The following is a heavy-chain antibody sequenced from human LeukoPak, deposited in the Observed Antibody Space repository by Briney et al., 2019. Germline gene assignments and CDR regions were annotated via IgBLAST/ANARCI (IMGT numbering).Heavy chain of an antibody. D-gene: IGHD2-2*01. V-gene: IGHV3-21*01. CDR1: GFTFSSYS. Sequence: GSLRLSCAASGFTFSSYSMNWVRQAPGKGLEWVSSISSSSSYIYYADSVKGRFTISRDNAKNSLYLQMNSLRAEDKAVYYCARGPPSGCSSTSCYLNYWGQGTLVTVSS. CDR3: ARGPPSGCSSTSCYLNY. CDR2: ISSSSSYI. J-gene: IGHJ4*02.